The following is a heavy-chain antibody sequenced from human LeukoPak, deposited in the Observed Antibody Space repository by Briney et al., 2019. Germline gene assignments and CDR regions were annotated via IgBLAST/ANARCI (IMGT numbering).Heavy chain of an antibody. V-gene: IGHV1-8*02. J-gene: IGHJ5*02. CDR1: GGTFSSYV. Sequence: ASVKVSCKASGGTFSSYVINWVRQAPGQGLEWIGWMNPNSGNTGYAQKFQGRVTMTRDTSISTAYMELSSLRSEDTAVYYYARMSYYDSSGDNWFDPWGQGTLVTVSS. CDR3: ARMSYYDSSGDNWFDP. CDR2: MNPNSGNT. D-gene: IGHD3-22*01.